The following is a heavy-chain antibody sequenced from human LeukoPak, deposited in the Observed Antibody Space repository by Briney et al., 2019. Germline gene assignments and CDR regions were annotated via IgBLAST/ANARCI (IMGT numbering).Heavy chain of an antibody. CDR2: INTYGSST. J-gene: IGHJ4*02. V-gene: IGHV3-74*01. CDR1: GFTFSSYW. Sequence: PGGSLRLSCAASGFTFSSYWMHWVRQSPGKGLVWVSRINTYGSSTNYADSVKGRFTISRDNAKNTLYLQMNSLRAEDTAVYYCLATVGSYLPDFWGQGTLVTVSS. D-gene: IGHD1-26*01. CDR3: LATVGSYLPDF.